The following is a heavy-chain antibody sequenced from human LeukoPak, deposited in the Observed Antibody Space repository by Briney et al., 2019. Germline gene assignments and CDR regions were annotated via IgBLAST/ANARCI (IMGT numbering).Heavy chain of an antibody. Sequence: PGGSLRLSCAASGFTFSSYEMNWVRQAPGKGLEWVSYISSSGSTIYYADSVKGRFTISRDNAKNSLYLQMNSLRAEDTAVYYCARGRYYYGSGSYSRHYYYGTDVWGKGTTVTVSS. CDR2: ISSSGSTI. CDR1: GFTFSSYE. V-gene: IGHV3-48*03. D-gene: IGHD3-10*01. J-gene: IGHJ6*04. CDR3: ARGRYYYGSGSYSRHYYYGTDV.